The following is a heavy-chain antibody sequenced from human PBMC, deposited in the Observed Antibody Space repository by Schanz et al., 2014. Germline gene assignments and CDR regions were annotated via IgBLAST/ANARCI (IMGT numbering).Heavy chain of an antibody. CDR3: ARLEYTSGWQGFDY. CDR1: RGSIGSTNW. V-gene: IGHV4-4*02. D-gene: IGHD1-1*01. CDR2: IYETGRT. J-gene: IGHJ4*02. Sequence: QVQLQESGPGLVKPSGTLSLTCTISRGSIGSTNWWSWLRQSPRKGLEWISDIYETGRTNYNPSPGSGFTVAGENPPNHFPLSLPAVTAADTAVYYCARLEYTSGWQGFDYWGQGILVTVSP.